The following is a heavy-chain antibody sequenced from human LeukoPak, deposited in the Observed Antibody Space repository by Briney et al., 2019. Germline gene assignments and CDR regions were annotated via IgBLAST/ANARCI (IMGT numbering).Heavy chain of an antibody. CDR2: ISSSSSTI. Sequence: GGSLRLSCAASGFTFSSYSMNWVRQAPGKGLEWVSYISSSSSTIYYADSVKGRFTISRDNAKNSLYLQMNSLRAEDTAVYYCARDEWFGEWVTGATSFDPRGQGTLVTVSS. D-gene: IGHD3-10*01. V-gene: IGHV3-48*01. CDR3: ARDEWFGEWVTGATSFDP. CDR1: GFTFSSYS. J-gene: IGHJ5*02.